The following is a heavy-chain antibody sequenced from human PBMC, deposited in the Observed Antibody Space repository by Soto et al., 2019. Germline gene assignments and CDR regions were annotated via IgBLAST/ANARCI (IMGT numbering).Heavy chain of an antibody. CDR1: GGTFSNYA. J-gene: IGHJ5*02. CDR2: IIPLSGTP. D-gene: IGHD5-18*01. V-gene: IGHV1-69*06. Sequence: QVQLVQSGAEVKKPGSSVKVSCKASGGTFSNYALTWVRQAPGQGLEWMGGIIPLSGTPNYAQKFQGRVTITAEKSPTTVYMELSSPRSEDTALYYCTRGIQLWSWGQGTLVTVSS. CDR3: TRGIQLWS.